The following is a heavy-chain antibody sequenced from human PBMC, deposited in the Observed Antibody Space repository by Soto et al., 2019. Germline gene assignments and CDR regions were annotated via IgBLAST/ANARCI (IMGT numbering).Heavy chain of an antibody. J-gene: IGHJ6*02. CDR1: GYTFTSYG. CDR3: ASTGGIAVAGPHYYYGMDV. V-gene: IGHV1-18*01. D-gene: IGHD6-19*01. CDR2: ISAYNGNT. Sequence: VASVKVSCKASGYTFTSYGISWVRQAPGQGLEWMGWISAYNGNTNYAQKLQGRVTMTTDTSTSTAYMELRSLRSDDTAVYYCASTGGIAVAGPHYYYGMDVWGQGTTVTVSS.